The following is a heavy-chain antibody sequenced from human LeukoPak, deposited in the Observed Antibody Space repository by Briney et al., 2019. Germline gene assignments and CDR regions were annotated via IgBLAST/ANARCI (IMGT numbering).Heavy chain of an antibody. J-gene: IGHJ6*02. CDR2: IKQDGSEK. CDR3: ARDGPQTYYYYGMDV. Sequence: PGGSLRLSCAASGFTFDDYGMSWVRQAPGKGLEWVANIKQDGSEKYYVDSVKGRFTISRDNAKNSLYLQMNSLRAEDTAVYYCARDGPQTYYYYGMDVWGQGTTVTVSS. CDR1: GFTFDDYG. V-gene: IGHV3-7*01.